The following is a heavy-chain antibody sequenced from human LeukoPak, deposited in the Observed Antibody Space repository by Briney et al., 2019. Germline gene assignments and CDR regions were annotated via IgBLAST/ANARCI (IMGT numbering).Heavy chain of an antibody. D-gene: IGHD6-13*01. CDR3: ARAPRNSSTMLDF. Sequence: ASVKVSCKASGYTFTNHAMHWVRQAPGQGPEWMGWINTADGNTKYSQKFQGRVTITRDTSTSTAYMDLSSLRSEDTAVYHCARAPRNSSTMLDFWGQGTLVTISS. J-gene: IGHJ4*02. V-gene: IGHV1-3*04. CDR2: INTADGNT. CDR1: GYTFTNHA.